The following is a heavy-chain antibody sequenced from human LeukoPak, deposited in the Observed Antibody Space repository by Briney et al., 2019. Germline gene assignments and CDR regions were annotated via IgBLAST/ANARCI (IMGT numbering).Heavy chain of an antibody. CDR1: GFTFNSFA. Sequence: PGGSLRLSCAASGFTFNSFALDWVRQAPGKGLEWVSAISGSGGSTYYADSVKGRFTISRDNSKNTLYLQMNSLRVEDTAVYYCARDRSSSVYDSSGYYFSYLDYWGQGTLVTVSS. D-gene: IGHD3-22*01. V-gene: IGHV3-23*01. J-gene: IGHJ4*02. CDR3: ARDRSSSVYDSSGYYFSYLDY. CDR2: ISGSGGST.